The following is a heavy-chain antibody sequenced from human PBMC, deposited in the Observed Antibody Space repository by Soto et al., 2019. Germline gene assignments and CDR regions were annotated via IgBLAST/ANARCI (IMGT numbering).Heavy chain of an antibody. V-gene: IGHV5-51*01. CDR3: AASIFYYGMDV. CDR1: GYTFTNYW. Sequence: GESLKISCKGSGYTFTNYWIGWVGQMPGKGLGWMGIIYPGDSDTKYNPSFQGQVTISADKSITTTYLRWTSLKASDTAIYYCAASIFYYGMDVWGQGTTVTVSS. CDR2: IYPGDSDT. J-gene: IGHJ6*02.